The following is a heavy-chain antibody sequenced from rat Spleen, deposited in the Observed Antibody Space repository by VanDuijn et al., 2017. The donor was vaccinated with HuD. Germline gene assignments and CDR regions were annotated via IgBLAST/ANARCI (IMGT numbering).Heavy chain of an antibody. CDR1: GFTFNNYW. CDR2: ISTSGGST. Sequence: EVQLVESGGGLVQPGRSLKLSCVASGFTFNNYWMTWIRQAPGKGLEWVASISTSGGSTYYRDSVKGRFTVSRDNAKSTLYLQMDSLRSEDTATYYCARGGFDYWGQGVMVTVSS. J-gene: IGHJ2*01. CDR3: ARGGFDY. V-gene: IGHV5-31*01.